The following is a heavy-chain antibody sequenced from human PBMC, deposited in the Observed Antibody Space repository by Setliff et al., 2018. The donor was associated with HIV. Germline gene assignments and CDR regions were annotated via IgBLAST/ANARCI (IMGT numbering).Heavy chain of an antibody. CDR1: GYTFSNFG. Sequence: GASVKVSCKSSGYTFSNFGVSWVRQAPGQGLEWLGYINSYNGNTKFAQKFQGRVTMTTDTSTTTAFMELRSLKADDTGIYYCSRSGVPPYYYYGMDVWGQGTTVTVSS. D-gene: IGHD3-10*01. CDR3: SRSGVPPYYYYGMDV. J-gene: IGHJ6*02. CDR2: INSYNGNT. V-gene: IGHV1-18*01.